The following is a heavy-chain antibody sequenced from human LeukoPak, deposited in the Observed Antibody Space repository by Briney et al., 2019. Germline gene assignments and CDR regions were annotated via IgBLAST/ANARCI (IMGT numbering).Heavy chain of an antibody. CDR3: AGYYYDTSGYPRPWFDP. CDR1: GGTFSSYA. Sequence: SVKVSCKASGGTFSSYAISWVRQAPGQGLEWMGRIIPILGIANYAQKLQGRVTLTTDTSTSTAYMELRSLRSDDTAVYYCAGYYYDTSGYPRPWFDPWGQGTLVTVSS. J-gene: IGHJ5*02. D-gene: IGHD3-22*01. V-gene: IGHV1-69*04. CDR2: IIPILGIA.